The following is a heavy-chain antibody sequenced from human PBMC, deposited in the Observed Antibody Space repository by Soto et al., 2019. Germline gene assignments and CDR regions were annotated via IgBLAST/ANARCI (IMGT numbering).Heavy chain of an antibody. J-gene: IGHJ4*02. CDR2: IYWDDDK. V-gene: IGHV2-5*02. CDR3: EHLYWAASGTRYYFDY. D-gene: IGHD6-13*01. CDR1: GFSFSTSAVG. Sequence: QITLTESGLTLVKPTQTLTLTCTFSGFSFSTSAVGVGWIRQPPGKALEWLALIYWDDDKRYSPFLKSRLTITKDTSTNQVVPTMTNMDPVDTGTYYCEHLYWAASGTRYYFDYWGQGTLVTVSS.